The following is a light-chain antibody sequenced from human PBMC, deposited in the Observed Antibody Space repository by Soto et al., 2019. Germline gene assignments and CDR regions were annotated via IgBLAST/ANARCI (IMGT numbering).Light chain of an antibody. Sequence: DMGISQPPDSLAGFVAIRSTSSSKSSQSVLYSSNNKNYLAWYQQKPGQPPKLLIYWASTRESGVPDRFSGSGSGTDFTLTLSSLQAEDVAVYYCQQYYSTPLTFGGGTKVDI. CDR1: QSVLYSSNNKNY. J-gene: IGKJ4*01. CDR2: WAS. CDR3: QQYYSTPLT. V-gene: IGKV4-1*01.